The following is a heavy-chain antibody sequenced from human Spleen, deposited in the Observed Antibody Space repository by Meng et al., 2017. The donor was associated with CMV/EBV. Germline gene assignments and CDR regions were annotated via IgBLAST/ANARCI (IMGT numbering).Heavy chain of an antibody. CDR3: AHRVGRGITMVRGVEFDY. V-gene: IGHV2-5*01. CDR2: IYWNDDK. D-gene: IGHD3-10*01. J-gene: IGHJ4*02. CDR1: LSTGGVG. Sequence: LSTGGVGVGWIRQPPGKALEWLALIYWNDDKRYSPSLKSRLTITKDTSKNQVVLTMTNMDPVDTATYYCAHRVGRGITMVRGVEFDYWGQGTLVTVSS.